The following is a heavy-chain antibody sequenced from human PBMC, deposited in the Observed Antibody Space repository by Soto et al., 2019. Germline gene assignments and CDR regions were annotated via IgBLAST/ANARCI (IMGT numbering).Heavy chain of an antibody. Sequence: ASVKVSCKASGYTFTGYYMHWVRQAPGQGLEWMGWINPNSGGTNYAQKFQGWVAMTRDTSISTAYMELSRLRSDDTAVYYCARSGVMGYYYGMDVWAQGTTVTVSS. CDR2: INPNSGGT. CDR3: ARSGVMGYYYGMDV. D-gene: IGHD1-26*01. J-gene: IGHJ6*02. V-gene: IGHV1-2*04. CDR1: GYTFTGYY.